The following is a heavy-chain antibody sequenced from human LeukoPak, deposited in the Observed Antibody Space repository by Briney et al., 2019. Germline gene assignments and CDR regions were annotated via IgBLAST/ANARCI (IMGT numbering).Heavy chain of an antibody. CDR3: AKVRYYYDSSGDIGY. J-gene: IGHJ4*02. V-gene: IGHV3-23*01. Sequence: PGGSLRLSCAASGFTFSSYAMSWVRQAPGKGLEWVSAISGSGGSTYYADSVKGRFTISRDNSKNTLYLQMNSLRAEDTAVYYCAKVRYYYDSSGDIGYWGQGTLVTVSS. CDR1: GFTFSSYA. D-gene: IGHD3-22*01. CDR2: ISGSGGST.